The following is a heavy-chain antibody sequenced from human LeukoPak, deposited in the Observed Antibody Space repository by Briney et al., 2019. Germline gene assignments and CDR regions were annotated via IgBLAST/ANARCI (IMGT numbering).Heavy chain of an antibody. J-gene: IGHJ4*02. CDR2: IIPIFGTA. CDR1: GGTFSSYA. V-gene: IGHV1-69*06. CDR3: ARANCGGDCLFDY. D-gene: IGHD2-21*02. Sequence: ASVKVSCKASGGTFSSYAISWVRQAPGQGLEWMGGIIPIFGTANYAQKSQGRVTITADKSTSTAYMELSSLRSEDTAVYYCARANCGGDCLFDYWGQGTLVTVSS.